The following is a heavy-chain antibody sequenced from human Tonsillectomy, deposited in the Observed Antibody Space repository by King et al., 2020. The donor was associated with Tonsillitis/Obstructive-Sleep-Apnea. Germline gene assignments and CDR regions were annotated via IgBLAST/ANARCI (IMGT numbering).Heavy chain of an antibody. CDR2: IHYSGNT. Sequence: QLQESGPVLVEPSESLSLTCTVSGGSISSSNYYCACIRQSPRKGLEWSGGIHYSGNTYYNPSLQSRVTISVDTSKNQFSLTVTSVTAADTAVYYCARPYSGYTSGFDLWGWGTLVTVSS. CDR3: ARPYSGYTSGFDL. D-gene: IGHD5-18*01. CDR1: GGSISSSNYY. V-gene: IGHV4-39*01. J-gene: IGHJ4*02.